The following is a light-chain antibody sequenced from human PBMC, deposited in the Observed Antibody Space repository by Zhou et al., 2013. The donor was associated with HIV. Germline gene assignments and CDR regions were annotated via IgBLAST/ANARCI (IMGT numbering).Light chain of an antibody. Sequence: AIRLTQSPSSLAASTGDRVTITCRASQNVTTSLAWYQQKPGKTPDVLIYATSTLQSGVPSRFSGSGSGTVFTLTVSCLQAEDFATYYCQQYYEYPRTFGQGTKVEIK. J-gene: IGKJ1*01. V-gene: IGKV1-8*01. CDR3: QQYYEYPRT. CDR1: QNVTTS. CDR2: ATS.